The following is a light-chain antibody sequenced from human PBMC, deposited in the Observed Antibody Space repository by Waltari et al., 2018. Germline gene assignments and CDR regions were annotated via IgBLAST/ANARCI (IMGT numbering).Light chain of an antibody. CDR1: KLGNKY. V-gene: IGLV3-1*01. CDR2: QDN. Sequence: SYEVTQPPSVSVSPGQTASIPCSGDKLGNKYACWYQQKPGPSPVLVIYQDNKRPSGIPERFSGSNSGNTATLTISGTQSMDEADYYCQAWNSSTVVFGGGTKLTVL. CDR3: QAWNSSTVV. J-gene: IGLJ2*01.